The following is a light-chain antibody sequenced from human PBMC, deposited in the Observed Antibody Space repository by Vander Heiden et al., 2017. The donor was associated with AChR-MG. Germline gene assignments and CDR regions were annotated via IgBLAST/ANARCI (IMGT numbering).Light chain of an antibody. CDR1: HSYIGYNY. V-gene: IGLV1-51*01. CDR2: DTD. CDR3: GTWNNGLSVGV. Sequence: SALTQPPSLSAAPGQKVTIPCSANHSYIGYNYISWYQQLPGTAPKLLIYDTDKRPAAISERFSGSQSGTSATLAITGLQTGDEAEYYCGTWNNGLSVGVFGTGTKVSVL. J-gene: IGLJ1*01.